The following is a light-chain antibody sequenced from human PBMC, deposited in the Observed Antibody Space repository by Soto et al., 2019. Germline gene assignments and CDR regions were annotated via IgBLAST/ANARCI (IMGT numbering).Light chain of an antibody. CDR3: QQYGTSAPT. J-gene: IGKJ1*01. CDR2: GAS. V-gene: IGKV3-20*01. Sequence: EIVLTHPPCTLSLSAYGTALHSFTLSQSVSSSYLAWYQQKPGQAPRLLIYGASSRATGIPDRFSGSGSGTDFTLTISRLEPEDFAVYNCQQYGTSAPTFGEGTKVDNK. CDR1: QSVSSSY.